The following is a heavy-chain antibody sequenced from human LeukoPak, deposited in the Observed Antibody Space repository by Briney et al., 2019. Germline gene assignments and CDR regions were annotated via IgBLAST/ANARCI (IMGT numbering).Heavy chain of an antibody. CDR2: INSDGGST. J-gene: IGHJ4*02. CDR1: GFTFSSEW. V-gene: IGHV3-74*01. CDR3: AREYYYDSSGYYYRGYYFDY. Sequence: GGFLRLSCAASGFTFSSEWMHWVRQAPGRGLVWISHINSDGGSTHYGDSVKGRFTVSRDNAKNTLYLQMNSLRAEDTAVYYCAREYYYDSSGYYYRGYYFDYWGQGTLVTVSS. D-gene: IGHD3-22*01.